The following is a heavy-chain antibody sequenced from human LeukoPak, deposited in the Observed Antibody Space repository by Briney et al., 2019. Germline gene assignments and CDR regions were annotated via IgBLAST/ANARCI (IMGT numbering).Heavy chain of an antibody. CDR3: ARYLDSSGYLLRSVGGEQVGYYYGMDV. J-gene: IGHJ6*02. D-gene: IGHD3-22*01. Sequence: GGSLRLSCAASGFTFSSYSMNWVRQAPGKGLEWVSSISSSSSYIYYADSVKGRFTISRDNAKNSLYLQMNSLRAEDTAVYYCARYLDSSGYLLRSVGGEQVGYYYGMDVWGQGTTVTVSS. CDR1: GFTFSSYS. V-gene: IGHV3-21*01. CDR2: ISSSSSYI.